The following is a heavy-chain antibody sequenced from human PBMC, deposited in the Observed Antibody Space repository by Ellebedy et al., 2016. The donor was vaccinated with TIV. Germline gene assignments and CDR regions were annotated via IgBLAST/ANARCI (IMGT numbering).Heavy chain of an antibody. CDR1: GYTFTGYY. CDR3: ARDLSVNWFDP. CDR2: INPNSGGT. V-gene: IGHV1-2*02. D-gene: IGHD5/OR15-5a*01. J-gene: IGHJ5*02. Sequence: AASVKVSCKASGYTFTGYYMHWVRQAPGQGLEWMGWINPNSGGTTYAQSFQGRPTMTRDTSINTAYMELRRLRSDDTAVYYCARDLSVNWFDPWGQGTLVTVSS.